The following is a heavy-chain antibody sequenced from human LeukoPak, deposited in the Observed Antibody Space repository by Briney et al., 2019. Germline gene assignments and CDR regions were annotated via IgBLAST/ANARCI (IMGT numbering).Heavy chain of an antibody. CDR1: GYTFTSYG. CDR3: AREHYGSGSYLDY. V-gene: IGHV1-69*04. CDR2: IIPILGIA. Sequence: GASVKVSCKASGYTFTSYGISWVRQAPGQGLEWMGRIIPILGIANYAQKFQGRVTITADKSTSTAYMELSSLRSEDTAVYYCAREHYGSGSYLDYWGQGTLVTVSS. J-gene: IGHJ4*02. D-gene: IGHD3-10*01.